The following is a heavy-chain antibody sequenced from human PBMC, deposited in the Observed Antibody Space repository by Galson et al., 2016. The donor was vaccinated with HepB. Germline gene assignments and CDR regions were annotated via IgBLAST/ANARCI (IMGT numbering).Heavy chain of an antibody. CDR2: LWHGGTHK. CDR1: GFTFSSYG. CDR3: ARDRFPRVTRGRNWFDP. J-gene: IGHJ5*02. V-gene: IGHV3-33*01. Sequence: SLRLSCAASGFTFSSYGMHWVRQAPGKGLEWVAILWHGGTHKYYADSVKGRFTVSRDNSKNTLYLQMNSLRAEDTAVYYCARDRFPRVTRGRNWFDPWGQGTLVTVSS. D-gene: IGHD2-21*02.